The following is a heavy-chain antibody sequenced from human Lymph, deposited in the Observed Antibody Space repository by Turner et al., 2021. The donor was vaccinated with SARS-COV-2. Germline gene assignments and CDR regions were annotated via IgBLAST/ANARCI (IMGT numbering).Heavy chain of an antibody. CDR3: ARGPPDFPYYFDY. D-gene: IGHD2-21*02. J-gene: IGHJ4*02. Sequence: EVQLVESGGGLVNPGVSLRLYGAASGFTLSSYSMNWVRQAPGKGLEWVSAITFTSSYIYYADSVKGRFTISRDNAKNSLYLQMNSLRAEDTAVYYCARGPPDFPYYFDYWGQGTLVTVSS. V-gene: IGHV3-21*01. CDR2: ITFTSSYI. CDR1: GFTLSSYS.